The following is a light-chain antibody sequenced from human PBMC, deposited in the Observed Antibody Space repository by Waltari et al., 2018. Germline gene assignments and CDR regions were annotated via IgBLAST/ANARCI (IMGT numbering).Light chain of an antibody. CDR1: SSTAGGYHY. J-gene: IGLJ3*02. V-gene: IGLV2-14*01. CDR3: SSYTSSNSWV. Sequence: QSALTQPASVSGSPGQSITISCIGTSSTAGGYHYASLYQQHPGKVPKLMIYEVSNRPSGVSNRFTASKSGNTASLTISGLQAEDEADYYCSSYTSSNSWVFGGGTKLTVL. CDR2: EVS.